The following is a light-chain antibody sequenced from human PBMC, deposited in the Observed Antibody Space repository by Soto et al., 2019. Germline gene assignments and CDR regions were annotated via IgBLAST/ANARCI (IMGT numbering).Light chain of an antibody. CDR1: SSDVGSTFNY. CDR2: DVN. Sequence: QSALTQPASVSGSPGQSITISCTGTSSDVGSTFNYVSWYQHHPGKAPRLIMSDVNHRPSGVSDRCSGSKSGNTASLTISGLQAEDEVHYFCSAYSTRSTPVLFGGGTKVTVL. V-gene: IGLV2-14*03. J-gene: IGLJ3*02. CDR3: SAYSTRSTPVL.